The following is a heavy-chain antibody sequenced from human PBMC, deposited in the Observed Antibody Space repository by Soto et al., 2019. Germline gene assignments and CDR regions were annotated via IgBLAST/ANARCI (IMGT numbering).Heavy chain of an antibody. J-gene: IGHJ4*02. CDR2: ISSSSSTI. CDR1: GFTFSSYI. D-gene: IGHD4-17*01. Sequence: EVQLVESGGGLVQPGGSLRLSCAASGFTFSSYIMNWVRQAPGKGLEWVSYISSSSSTIYYADSVKGRFTISRDNAKNSLYLQMNSLRAEDTAVYYCARDPYGDYINDYFDYWGQGTLVTVSS. CDR3: ARDPYGDYINDYFDY. V-gene: IGHV3-48*01.